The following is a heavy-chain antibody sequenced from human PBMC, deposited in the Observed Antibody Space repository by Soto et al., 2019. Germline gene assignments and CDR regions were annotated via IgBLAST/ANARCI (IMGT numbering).Heavy chain of an antibody. Sequence: QVQLAESGGGVVQPGRSLRLSCAASGFTFSSYGMHWVRQAPGKGLEWVAVIWYDGSNKYYADSVKGRFTISRDNSKNTLYLQMNSLRAEDTAVYYCARDPSSSYAFDIWGQGTMVTVSS. V-gene: IGHV3-33*01. J-gene: IGHJ3*02. CDR3: ARDPSSSYAFDI. CDR2: IWYDGSNK. CDR1: GFTFSSYG. D-gene: IGHD6-6*01.